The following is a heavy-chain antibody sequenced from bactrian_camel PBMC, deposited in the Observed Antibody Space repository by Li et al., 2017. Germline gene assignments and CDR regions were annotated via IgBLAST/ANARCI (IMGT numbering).Heavy chain of an antibody. CDR1: EVTYRRYY. CDR2: TISRDGST. J-gene: IGHJ4*01. Sequence: HVQLVESGGGLVQPGGSLRLSCAASEVTYRRYYMAWLRQAPGEEREGVATISRDGSTTYRISVKGRFTISQDNAKNTLYLEMNSLKPEVTAMYYCAADVSLSCGTDYDVPGWYWGQGTQVTVS. CDR3: AADVSLSCGTDYDVPGWY. D-gene: IGHD2*01. V-gene: IGHV3S26*01.